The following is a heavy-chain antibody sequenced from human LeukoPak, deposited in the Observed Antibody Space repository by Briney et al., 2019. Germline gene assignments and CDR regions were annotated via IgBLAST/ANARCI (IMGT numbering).Heavy chain of an antibody. CDR1: GYTFSNYG. V-gene: IGHV1-18*01. D-gene: IGHD1-1*01. Sequence: ASVIVSCKTSGYTFSNYGISWLRQAPGQGLEWMGWIRGGDRNCAQKFQGRVTVTTDTSTTTAYMELRGLRSDDTAVYYCARDWPNEITGAWGQGTLVTVSS. CDR2: IRGGDR. CDR3: ARDWPNEITGA. J-gene: IGHJ4*02.